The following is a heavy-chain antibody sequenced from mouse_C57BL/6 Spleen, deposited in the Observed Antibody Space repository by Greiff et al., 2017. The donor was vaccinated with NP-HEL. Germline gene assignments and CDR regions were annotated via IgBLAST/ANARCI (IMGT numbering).Heavy chain of an antibody. J-gene: IGHJ2*01. CDR2: INPSTGGT. CDR1: GYSFTGYY. V-gene: IGHV1-42*01. CDR3: ARYDDGYYLDY. D-gene: IGHD2-3*01. Sequence: DVKLQESGPELVKPGASVKISCKASGYSFTGYYMNWVKQSPEKSLEWIGEINPSTGGTTYNQKFKAKATLTVDKSSSTAYMQLKSLTSEDSAVYYCARYDDGYYLDYWGQGTTLTVSS.